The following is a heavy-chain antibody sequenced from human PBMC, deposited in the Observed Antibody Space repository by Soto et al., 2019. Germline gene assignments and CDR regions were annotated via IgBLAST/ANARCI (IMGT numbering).Heavy chain of an antibody. CDR2: TYYRSKWYN. D-gene: IGHD2-2*01. J-gene: IGHJ6*03. CDR3: ARDLDVVVPAATYYYYYMDV. Sequence: PSQTLSLTCAISGDSVSSNSAAWNWIRQSPSRGLEWLGRTYYRSKWYNDYAVSVKSRITINPDTSKNQFSLQLNSVTPEDTAAYYCARDLDVVVPAATYYYYYMDVWGKGTTVTVSS. V-gene: IGHV6-1*01. CDR1: GDSVSSNSAA.